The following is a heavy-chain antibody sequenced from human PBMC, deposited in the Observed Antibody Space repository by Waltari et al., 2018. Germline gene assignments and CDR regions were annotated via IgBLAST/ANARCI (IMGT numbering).Heavy chain of an antibody. V-gene: IGHV3-48*04. J-gene: IGHJ4*02. CDR2: ISSSSSTI. D-gene: IGHD6-13*01. CDR3: ARGGRIAAAGFDY. CDR1: GFTFRSYS. Sequence: EVQLVESGGGLVQPGGSLRLSCAASGFTFRSYSMNWVRKAPGKGLEWVSYISSSSSTIYYADSVKGRFTISRDNAKNSLYLQMNSLRAEDTAVYYCARGGRIAAAGFDYWGQGTLVTVSS.